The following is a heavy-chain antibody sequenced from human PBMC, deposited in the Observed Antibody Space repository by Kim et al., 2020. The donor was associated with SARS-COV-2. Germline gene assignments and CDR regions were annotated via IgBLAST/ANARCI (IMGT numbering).Heavy chain of an antibody. Sequence: GGSLRLSFAASGFTFSDYYMSWIRQAPGKGLEWVSYISSSSSYTNYADSVKGRFTISRDNAKNSLYLQMNSLRAEDTAVYYCARETPPYYYDSSGKSRGVDYWGQGTLVTVSS. CDR2: ISSSSSYT. CDR1: GFTFSDYY. CDR3: ARETPPYYYDSSGKSRGVDY. V-gene: IGHV3-11*05. J-gene: IGHJ4*02. D-gene: IGHD3-22*01.